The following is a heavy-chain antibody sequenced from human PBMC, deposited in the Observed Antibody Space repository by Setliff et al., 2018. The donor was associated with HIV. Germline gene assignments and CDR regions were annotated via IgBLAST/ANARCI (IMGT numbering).Heavy chain of an antibody. J-gene: IGHJ4*02. D-gene: IGHD6-13*01. V-gene: IGHV6-1*01. CDR2: TFHRSKWYS. CDR1: GDSVSNYSAA. Sequence: SPTLSLTCAISGDSVSNYSAAWNWIRQSPSRGLEWLGRTFHRSKWYSDYAESVRSRITINPDTSKNQLSLQLHSVTPEDTAVYYCARSITTAGTVFDYWGQGTWVTVPQ. CDR3: ARSITTAGTVFDY.